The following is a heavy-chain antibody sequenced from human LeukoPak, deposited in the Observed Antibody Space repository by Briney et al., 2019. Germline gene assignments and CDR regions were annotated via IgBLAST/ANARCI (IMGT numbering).Heavy chain of an antibody. CDR3: ARVDCTSTSCYYGMDV. D-gene: IGHD2-2*01. J-gene: IGHJ6*02. CDR2: ISTTSTTI. Sequence: GGSLRLSCVASGFTFRSYSMNWVRQAPGKGLEWVSYISTTSTTIYYADSVKGRFTISRDNAKNSLYLQMNSLRGEDTAVYYCARVDCTSTSCYYGMDVWGQGTTVSVSS. V-gene: IGHV3-48*01. CDR1: GFTFRSYS.